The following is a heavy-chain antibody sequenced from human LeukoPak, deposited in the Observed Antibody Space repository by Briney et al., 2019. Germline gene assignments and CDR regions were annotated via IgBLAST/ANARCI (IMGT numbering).Heavy chain of an antibody. CDR1: GVTFSSYA. CDR3: AKAARMYYYHGMDV. V-gene: IGHV3-23*01. CDR2: ISGSGGST. Sequence: GGSLRLSCAASGVTFSSYAMSWVRQAPGKGLEWVSAISGSGGSTYYADSVKGRFTISRDNSKNTLYLQMNSLRAEDTAVYYCAKAARMYYYHGMDVWGQGTTVTVSS. J-gene: IGHJ6*02. D-gene: IGHD5-18*01.